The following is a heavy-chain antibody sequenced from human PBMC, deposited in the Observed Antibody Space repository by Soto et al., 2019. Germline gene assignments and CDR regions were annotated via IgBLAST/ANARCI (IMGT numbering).Heavy chain of an antibody. Sequence: GGSLRLSCAASGFSVRTIYMSWVRQAPGKGLEWVSVFESGGSIYYADSVKGRFIISRDYAKNTVYLQMNSLTVEDTAVYYCARAGVSAHIDYWGQGTVVTVSS. J-gene: IGHJ4*02. D-gene: IGHD2-8*01. CDR1: GFSVRTIY. CDR2: FESGGSI. V-gene: IGHV3-53*01. CDR3: ARAGVSAHIDY.